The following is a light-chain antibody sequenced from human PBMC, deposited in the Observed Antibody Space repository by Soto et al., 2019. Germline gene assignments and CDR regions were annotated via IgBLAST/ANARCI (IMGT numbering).Light chain of an antibody. CDR1: QSVSTW. CDR2: MAS. V-gene: IGKV1-5*03. J-gene: IGKJ1*01. Sequence: DIQITQSPSTLSASVGDRVTLPCRASQSVSTWLAWYQQKPGKAPQVLISMASTLESGVPSRFSGSGSGTEFTLTISSLQPDDFATYYCQQYNSHSPWTFGQGTKVDIK. CDR3: QQYNSHSPWT.